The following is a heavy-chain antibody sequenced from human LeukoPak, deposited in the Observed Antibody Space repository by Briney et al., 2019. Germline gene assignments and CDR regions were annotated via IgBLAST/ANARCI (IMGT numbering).Heavy chain of an antibody. CDR2: IKPSGGST. D-gene: IGHD5-12*01. Sequence: ASVKDSCKASGYTFTRYYMHWVRQAPGQGLEWMGIIKPSGGSTSYAQKFQGRVTMTRDMSTSTVYMELSSLRSEDTAVYYCAREVATISYYYYYMDVWGKGTTVTVSS. V-gene: IGHV1-46*01. CDR3: AREVATISYYYYYMDV. J-gene: IGHJ6*03. CDR1: GYTFTRYY.